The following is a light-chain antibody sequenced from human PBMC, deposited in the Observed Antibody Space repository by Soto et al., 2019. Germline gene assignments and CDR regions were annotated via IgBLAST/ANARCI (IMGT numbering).Light chain of an antibody. CDR1: QGLSSW. CDR3: QHAGV. V-gene: IGKV1-12*01. Sequence: DNQMTQSPSTVSASVGERVTITCRASQGLSSWLAWYQQKSGKAPELLIFATSTLQSGVPSRFSGSGSGTEFTPTITSLQPEDFAPYFCQHAGVFGPGTKVDV. CDR2: ATS. J-gene: IGKJ3*01.